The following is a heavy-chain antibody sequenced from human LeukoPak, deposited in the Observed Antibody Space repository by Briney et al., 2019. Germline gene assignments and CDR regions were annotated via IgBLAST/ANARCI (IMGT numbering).Heavy chain of an antibody. Sequence: PSETLSLTCAVYGGSFSGYYWSWIRQPPGKGLEWIGEINHSGSTNYNPSLKSRVTISVDTSKNQFSLKLSSVTAADTAVYYCARHMRWLLTFDYWGQGTLVTVSS. V-gene: IGHV4-34*01. CDR2: INHSGST. CDR1: GGSFSGYY. J-gene: IGHJ4*02. D-gene: IGHD5-24*01. CDR3: ARHMRWLLTFDY.